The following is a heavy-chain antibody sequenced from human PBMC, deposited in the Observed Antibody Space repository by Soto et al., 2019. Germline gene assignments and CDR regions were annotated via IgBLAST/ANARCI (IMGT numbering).Heavy chain of an antibody. CDR1: GFTFSDYY. CDR3: ASLVVVAATPLSAFDI. J-gene: IGHJ3*02. D-gene: IGHD2-15*01. CDR2: VSSSGITI. Sequence: GESLILSCAASGFTFSDYYMSWIRPAPGKGLEWVSYVSSSGITIYYADSVKGRFTIPRDNAKNSLYLQMNSLRAEDTAVYYWASLVVVAATPLSAFDIWGQGTMVTVS. V-gene: IGHV3-11*01.